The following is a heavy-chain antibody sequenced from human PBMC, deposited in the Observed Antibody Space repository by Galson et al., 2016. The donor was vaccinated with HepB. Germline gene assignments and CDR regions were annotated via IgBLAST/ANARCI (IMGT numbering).Heavy chain of an antibody. CDR3: ARRARGSGIVDF. J-gene: IGHJ4*02. V-gene: IGHV5-51*01. CDR1: GYTFTIYW. D-gene: IGHD3-10*01. CDR2: IYPGDSDT. Sequence: QSGAEVKKPGESLKISCKGSGYTFTIYWIGWVRQMPGKGLEWMGLIYPGDSDTRYSPSFQGQVTISADNSISTAYLQSSGLRASDTAIYYCARRARGSGIVDFWGQGTLVTVSS.